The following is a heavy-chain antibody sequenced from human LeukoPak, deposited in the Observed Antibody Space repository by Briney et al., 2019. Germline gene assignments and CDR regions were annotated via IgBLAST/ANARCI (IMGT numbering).Heavy chain of an antibody. J-gene: IGHJ4*02. CDR3: ARERGPFCTSCFTYYFDY. D-gene: IGHD2-2*01. V-gene: IGHV4-30-2*01. Sequence: PSQTLSLTCTVSGGSISSGGYYWSWIRQPPGKGLEWIGYIYHSGSTYYNPSLKSRVTISVDRSKNQFSLKLSSVTAADTAVYYCARERGPFCTSCFTYYFDYWGQGTLVTVSS. CDR2: IYHSGST. CDR1: GGSISSGGYY.